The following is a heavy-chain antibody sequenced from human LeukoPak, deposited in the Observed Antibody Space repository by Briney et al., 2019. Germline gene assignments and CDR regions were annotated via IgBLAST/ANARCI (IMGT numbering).Heavy chain of an antibody. CDR1: GYTFTGYY. V-gene: IGHV1-2*02. D-gene: IGHD6-13*01. CDR3: ARGRDSSSWYLPPDYYYYMDV. CDR2: INPNSGGT. Sequence: GASVKVSCKASGYTFTGYYMHWVRQAPGQGLEWMGWINPNSGGTNYAQKFQGRVTMTRDTSISTAYMELSRLRSDDTAVYYCARGRDSSSWYLPPDYYYYMDVWGKGTTVTISS. J-gene: IGHJ6*03.